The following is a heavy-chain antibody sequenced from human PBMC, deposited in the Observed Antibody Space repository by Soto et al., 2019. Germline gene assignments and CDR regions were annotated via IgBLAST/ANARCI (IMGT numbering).Heavy chain of an antibody. Sequence: EVQLLESGGGLVQPGGSLRLSCAASGFTFSSYAMSWVRQAPGKGLEWVSAISGSGGSTYYADAVKGRFTISRDNSKNTLYLQMTSLRAEDTAVYYCAKADCSSTSCYFFNWFDPWGQGTLVTVSS. D-gene: IGHD2-2*01. CDR3: AKADCSSTSCYFFNWFDP. CDR1: GFTFSSYA. CDR2: ISGSGGST. V-gene: IGHV3-23*01. J-gene: IGHJ5*02.